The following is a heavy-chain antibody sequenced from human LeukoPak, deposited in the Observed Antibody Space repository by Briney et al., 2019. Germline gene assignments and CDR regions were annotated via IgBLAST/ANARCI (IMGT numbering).Heavy chain of an antibody. V-gene: IGHV3-30*04. D-gene: IGHD1-1*01. Sequence: GGSLRLSRAASGFTFSNYALHWVRQAPGKGLEWVAVISYDGSNKYYADSVKGRLTISRDNSKNTLYLQLNSLRAEDTAVYYCARAGGWKEGKFDYWGQGTLVTVSS. CDR3: ARAGGWKEGKFDY. CDR2: ISYDGSNK. CDR1: GFTFSNYA. J-gene: IGHJ4*02.